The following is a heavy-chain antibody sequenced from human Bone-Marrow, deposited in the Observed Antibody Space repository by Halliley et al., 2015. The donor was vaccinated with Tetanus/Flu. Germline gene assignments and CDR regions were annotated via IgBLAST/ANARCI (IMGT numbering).Heavy chain of an antibody. Sequence: TLSLTCDVTGYSISSGYYWGWIWQPPGKGLEWIGNIYHSGSTSYNPSLKSRLTISVDTSKNLFSLKLTSVTAADTAVYYCARGWSVVVTAPFDYWGQGTLVTVSS. CDR3: ARGWSVVVTAPFDY. CDR1: GYSISSGYY. J-gene: IGHJ4*02. CDR2: IYHSGST. V-gene: IGHV4-38-2*01. D-gene: IGHD2-21*02.